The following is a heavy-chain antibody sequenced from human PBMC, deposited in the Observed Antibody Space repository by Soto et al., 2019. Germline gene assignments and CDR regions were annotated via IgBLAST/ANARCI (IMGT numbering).Heavy chain of an antibody. D-gene: IGHD3-10*01. CDR2: IIPFLGVT. CDR3: TRDWDSSVSTLKFGVH. CDR1: GGTFSPYT. V-gene: IGHV1-69*08. J-gene: IGHJ4*02. Sequence: QVHLVQSGAEVKKPGSSVKVSCTASGGTFSPYTINWVRQAPGQGLEWMGRIIPFLGVTNHAQKFQDRVTITADKSTSTAYLEFRSLTSEDTAVYYCTRDWDSSVSTLKFGVHLGQGTLVTVSS.